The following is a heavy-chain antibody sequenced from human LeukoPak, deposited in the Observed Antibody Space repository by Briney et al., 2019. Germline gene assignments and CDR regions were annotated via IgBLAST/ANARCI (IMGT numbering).Heavy chain of an antibody. CDR3: ARDLDYGGNSGFDY. D-gene: IGHD4-23*01. Sequence: GGSLRLSCAASGFTFSSYSMNWVRQAPGKGLEWVSSISSSSSYIYYADSVKGRFTISRDNAKNSLYPQMNSLRAEDTAVYYCARDLDYGGNSGFDYWGQGTLVTVSS. J-gene: IGHJ4*02. V-gene: IGHV3-21*01. CDR1: GFTFSSYS. CDR2: ISSSSSYI.